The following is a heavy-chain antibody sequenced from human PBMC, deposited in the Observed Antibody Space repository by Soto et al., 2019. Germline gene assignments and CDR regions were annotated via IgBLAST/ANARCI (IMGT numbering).Heavy chain of an antibody. J-gene: IGHJ3*02. CDR1: GFTFSSYW. Sequence: EVQLVESGGGLVQPGGSLRLSCAASGFTFSSYWMHWVRQAPGKGLVWVSRINSDGSSTSYADSVKGRFTISRDNAKNTLYLQMNSLRAEDTAVYYCARVSIAAGHNAFDIWGQGTMVTVSS. CDR2: INSDGSST. CDR3: ARVSIAAGHNAFDI. V-gene: IGHV3-74*01. D-gene: IGHD6-13*01.